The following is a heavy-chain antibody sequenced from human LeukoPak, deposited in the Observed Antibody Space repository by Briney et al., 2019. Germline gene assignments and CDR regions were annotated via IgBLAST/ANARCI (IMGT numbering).Heavy chain of an antibody. D-gene: IGHD2-21*02. V-gene: IGHV4-59*01. CDR1: GGSISRYY. Sequence: SESLSLTCIVSGGSISRYYGSWIRQPPGKGLEWIGYIYYSGSTTYNTSLKSRATISVDTSKNQYTLKRSSVTAADTAVYYCAGEIVGGDWANDAFDIWGQGTMVTVSS. J-gene: IGHJ3*02. CDR2: IYYSGST. CDR3: AGEIVGGDWANDAFDI.